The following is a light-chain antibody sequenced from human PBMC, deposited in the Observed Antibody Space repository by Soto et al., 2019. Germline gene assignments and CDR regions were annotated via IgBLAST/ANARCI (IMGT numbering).Light chain of an antibody. Sequence: DIQMTQSPSSLSASVGDRVTITCRASQSISSYLNWYQQKPGKAPKLLIYAASSLQSGVPSRFSGSGSGTDFTLTISRLEREDFAVYYCQQYGSSPPYTFGQGTKLEIK. CDR3: QQYGSSPPYT. CDR2: AAS. J-gene: IGKJ2*01. CDR1: QSISSY. V-gene: IGKV1-39*01.